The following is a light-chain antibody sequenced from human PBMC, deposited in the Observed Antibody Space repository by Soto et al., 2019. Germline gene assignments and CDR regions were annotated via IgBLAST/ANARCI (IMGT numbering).Light chain of an antibody. CDR1: TSNIGSDT. Sequence: QAVVTQPPSGSGTPGQRVTISCSGSTSNIGSDTVNWYQQLPGTAPKLLIYRNTQRPSGVPDRFSGSKSGASASLAISGLQSEDEADYYCASWDDSLDVVVFGGGIKLTVL. CDR2: RNT. CDR3: ASWDDSLDVVV. J-gene: IGLJ2*01. V-gene: IGLV1-44*01.